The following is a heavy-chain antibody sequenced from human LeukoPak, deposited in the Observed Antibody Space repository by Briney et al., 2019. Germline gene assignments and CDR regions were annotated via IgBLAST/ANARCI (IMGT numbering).Heavy chain of an antibody. CDR2: IFYAGST. CDR1: GYSISSNHW. D-gene: IGHD3-3*02. J-gene: IGHJ4*02. V-gene: IGHV4-28*01. Sequence: SETLSLTCAVSGYSISSNHWWGWIRPPPGKGLEWIGYIFYAGSTYYNPSLKSRVTMSVDTSKNQFSLRLSSVTAVDTAVYYCARIGPILGAAWVDYWGQGTLVSVSS. CDR3: ARIGPILGAAWVDY.